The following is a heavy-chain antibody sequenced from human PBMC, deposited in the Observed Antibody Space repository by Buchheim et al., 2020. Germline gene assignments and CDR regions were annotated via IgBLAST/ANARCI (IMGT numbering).Heavy chain of an antibody. Sequence: QVQLVQSGAEVKKPGSSVKVSCKASGGTLRDFAISWVRHAPGQRLEWMGGIIPIFESTYLAQKLQGRLTTSADESTRTAYMELSGLTFEDTAIYYCAGWAACGGDRYYLDYWGQGAL. CDR2: IIPIFEST. CDR1: GGTLRDFA. V-gene: IGHV1-69*01. CDR3: AGWAACGGDRYYLDY. D-gene: IGHD2-21*01. J-gene: IGHJ4*02.